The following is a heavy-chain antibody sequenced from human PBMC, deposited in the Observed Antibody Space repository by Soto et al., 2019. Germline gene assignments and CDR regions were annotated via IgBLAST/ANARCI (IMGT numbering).Heavy chain of an antibody. D-gene: IGHD5-12*01. V-gene: IGHV1-69*01. CDR2: IIPIFGTA. J-gene: IGHJ5*02. CDR1: RGTFSSYA. CDR3: ARDRGGYSGYDRSMYNWFDP. Sequence: QVQLVQSGAEVKKPGSSVKVSCKASRGTFSSYAISWVRQAPGQGLEWMGGIIPIFGTANYAQKFQGRVTITADESTSTAYMELSSLRSEDTAVYYCARDRGGYSGYDRSMYNWFDPWGQGTLVTVSS.